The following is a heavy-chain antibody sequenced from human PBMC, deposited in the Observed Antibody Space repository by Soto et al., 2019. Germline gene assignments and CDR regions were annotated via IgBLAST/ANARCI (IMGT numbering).Heavy chain of an antibody. CDR3: ARAPLSGWFDP. CDR1: GYTFTGYY. V-gene: IGHV1-2*04. D-gene: IGHD6-19*01. Sequence: VASVKVSCKASGYTFTGYYMHWVRQAPGQGLEWMGWINPNSGGTNYAQKFQGWVTMTRDTSISTAYMELSRLRSDDTAVYYCARAPLSGWFDPWGQGTLVTVSS. CDR2: INPNSGGT. J-gene: IGHJ5*02.